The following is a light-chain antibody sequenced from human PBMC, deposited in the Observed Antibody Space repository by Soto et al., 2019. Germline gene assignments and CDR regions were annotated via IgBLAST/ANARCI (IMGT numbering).Light chain of an antibody. Sequence: QSVLTQPPSVCGAPGQRGTISCTGSSSNIGPGYDVHWYQQLPGTAPKLLTYSNTNRPSGVPDRFSGYRAGTSASLAITGLQAEDEAEYYCQSYDSSLSGTVFGTGTKLTVL. CDR2: SNT. J-gene: IGLJ1*01. CDR3: QSYDSSLSGTV. V-gene: IGLV1-40*01. CDR1: SSNIGPGYD.